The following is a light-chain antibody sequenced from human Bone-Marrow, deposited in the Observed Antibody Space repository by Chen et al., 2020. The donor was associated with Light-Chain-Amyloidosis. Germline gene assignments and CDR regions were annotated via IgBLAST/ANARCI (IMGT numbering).Light chain of an antibody. CDR2: QVS. CDR3: MQGTHWPPFT. Sequence: DVVMTQSPLSLTVTLGQPASISCRSSQSLVHSNGNTYLNWFQQRPGQSPRRLIYQVSNRDSGVPDRFSGSGSGTDFTLKISKVEAEDVGVYYCMQGTHWPPFTFGPGTKVDIK. J-gene: IGKJ3*01. V-gene: IGKV2-30*02. CDR1: QSLVHSNGNTY.